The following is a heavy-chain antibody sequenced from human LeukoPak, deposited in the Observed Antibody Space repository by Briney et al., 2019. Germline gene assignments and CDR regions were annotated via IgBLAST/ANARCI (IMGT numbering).Heavy chain of an antibody. Sequence: GGSLRLSCATSGFTFSTFGMHWVRQVPGKGLQCVAFIRSDGDDKYYADSVKGRFTISRDNSKNTLYLQMNSLRAEDTALYHCAKEKGSTWYDYFDYWGQGTLVTVSS. D-gene: IGHD6-13*01. V-gene: IGHV3-30*02. CDR3: AKEKGSTWYDYFDY. J-gene: IGHJ4*02. CDR1: GFTFSTFG. CDR2: IRSDGDDK.